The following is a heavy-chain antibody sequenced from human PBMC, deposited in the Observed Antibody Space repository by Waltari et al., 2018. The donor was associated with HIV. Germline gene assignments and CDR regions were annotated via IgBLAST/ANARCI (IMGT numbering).Heavy chain of an antibody. J-gene: IGHJ4*02. Sequence: QEQLVESGGGLVKPGGSLRLSCAASGFKFSDYYMSWIRQAPGKGLEWVSGIISSSSTYRNYADSVKGRFTISRDNAKNSLYLQMNSLKVDDTAIYYCARDRDLYYDTSAFSHWGQGILVTVS. CDR1: GFKFSDYY. D-gene: IGHD3-22*01. CDR2: IISSSSTYR. CDR3: ARDRDLYYDTSAFSH. V-gene: IGHV3-11*05.